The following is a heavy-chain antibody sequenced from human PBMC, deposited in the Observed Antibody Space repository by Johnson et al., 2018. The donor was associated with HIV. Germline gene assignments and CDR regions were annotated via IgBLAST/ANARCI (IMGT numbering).Heavy chain of an antibody. V-gene: IGHV3-30*02. CDR3: AKDTIAGVKGDSLI. J-gene: IGHJ3*02. CDR2: IRYDGSNK. CDR1: GFTFSSYG. Sequence: QVQLVESGGGVVQPGGSLRLSCAASGFTFSSYGMHWVRQAPGKGLEWVAFIRYDGSNKYYADSVQGRFTISRDNSKNTLYLQMNSLRAEDTAVYYCAKDTIAGVKGDSLIWGQGTMVTVSS. D-gene: IGHD3-9*01.